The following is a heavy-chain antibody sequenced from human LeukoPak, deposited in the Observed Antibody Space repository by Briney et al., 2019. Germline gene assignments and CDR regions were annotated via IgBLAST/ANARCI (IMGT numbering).Heavy chain of an antibody. CDR2: IYYSGTT. V-gene: IGHV4-39*01. D-gene: IGHD6-19*01. CDR1: GGSISSSTYF. J-gene: IGHJ4*02. Sequence: SETLSLICTVSGGSISSSTYFWGWIRQPLGKGLECIGSIYYSGTTYYNPSLKSRVTISVDTSNNQFSLKLSSVTAADTAVYYCARRRYPGYSSGLFDYWGQGTLVTVSS. CDR3: ARRRYPGYSSGLFDY.